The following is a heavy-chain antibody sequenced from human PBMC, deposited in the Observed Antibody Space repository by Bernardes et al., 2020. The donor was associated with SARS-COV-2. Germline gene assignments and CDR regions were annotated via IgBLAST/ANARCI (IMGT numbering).Heavy chain of an antibody. CDR3: ASGADDFWSGYYSYYYMDV. CDR2: IYYSGST. CDR1: GGSISSYY. J-gene: IGHJ6*03. D-gene: IGHD3-3*01. V-gene: IGHV4-59*08. Sequence: SETLSLTCTVSGGSISSYYWSWIRQPPGKGLEWIGYIYYSGSTNYNPSLKSRVTISVDTSKNQFSLKLSSVTAADTAVYYCASGADDFWSGYYSYYYMDVWGKGTTVTVSS.